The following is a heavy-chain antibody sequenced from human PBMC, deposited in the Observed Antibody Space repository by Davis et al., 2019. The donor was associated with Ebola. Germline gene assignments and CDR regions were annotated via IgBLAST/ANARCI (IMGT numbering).Heavy chain of an antibody. J-gene: IGHJ6*04. CDR1: GFTFSNAW. CDR3: TTQTYFDWLLGVYGMDV. Sequence: GGSLRLSCAASGFTFSNAWMSWVRQAPGKGLEWVGRIKSKTDGGTTDYAAPVKGRFTISRDDSKNTLYLQMNSLKTEDTAVYYCTTQTYFDWLLGVYGMDVWGKGTTVTVSS. D-gene: IGHD3-9*01. V-gene: IGHV3-15*01. CDR2: IKSKTDGGTT.